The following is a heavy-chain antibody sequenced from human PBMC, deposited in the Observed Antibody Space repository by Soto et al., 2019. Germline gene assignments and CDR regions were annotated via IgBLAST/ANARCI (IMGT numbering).Heavy chain of an antibody. D-gene: IGHD5-12*01. V-gene: IGHV3-23*01. CDR2: ISDSGSRA. CDR1: GFTFSSSG. Sequence: LRLSCVVSGFTFSSSGMSWVRQAPGKGLEWVSGISDSGSRAYYEDSVKGRFTISRDNSKNTLSLEMNTLRAEDTAVYYCAKDSGWLHHYWGQGTLVTVSS. CDR3: AKDSGWLHHY. J-gene: IGHJ4*02.